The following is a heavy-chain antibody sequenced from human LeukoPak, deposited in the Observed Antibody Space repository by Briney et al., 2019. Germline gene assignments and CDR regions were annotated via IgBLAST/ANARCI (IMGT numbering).Heavy chain of an antibody. J-gene: IGHJ4*02. CDR1: GFTFSSYA. CDR2: ISGSGGST. CDR3: ATSFWSSYYFDY. Sequence: GGSLRLSCAASGFTFSSYAMSWVRQAPGKGLEWVSAISGSGGSTYCADSVKGRFTISRDNSKNTLYLQMNSLRAEDTAVYYCATSFWSSYYFDYWGQGTLVTVSS. D-gene: IGHD2-8*02. V-gene: IGHV3-23*01.